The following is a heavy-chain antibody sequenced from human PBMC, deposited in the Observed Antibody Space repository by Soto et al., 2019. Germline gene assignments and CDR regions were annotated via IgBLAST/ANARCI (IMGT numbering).Heavy chain of an antibody. J-gene: IGHJ4*02. V-gene: IGHV3-23*01. Sequence: GGSLRLSCAASGFTFSSYAMSWVRRAPGKGLEWVSAISGRGGSTYYADSVKGRFTISRDNSKNTLYLQMNSLRAEDAAVYYCAQETRVNWGLDYWGQGTLVTVSS. CDR1: GFTFSSYA. CDR2: ISGRGGST. D-gene: IGHD7-27*01. CDR3: AQETRVNWGLDY.